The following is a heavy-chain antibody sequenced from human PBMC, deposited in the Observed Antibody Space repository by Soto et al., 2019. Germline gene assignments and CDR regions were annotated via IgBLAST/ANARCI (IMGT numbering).Heavy chain of an antibody. CDR3: ANSLIAVAGTGHFDY. D-gene: IGHD6-19*01. J-gene: IGHJ4*02. Sequence: QVQLVQSGAEVKKPGASVKVSCKASGYTFTSYAMHWVRQAPGQRLEWMGWINAGNGNTKYPQKFQGRVTITRDTSASTAYMELSSLRSEDTAVYYCANSLIAVAGTGHFDYWGQGTLVTVSS. CDR1: GYTFTSYA. V-gene: IGHV1-3*01. CDR2: INAGNGNT.